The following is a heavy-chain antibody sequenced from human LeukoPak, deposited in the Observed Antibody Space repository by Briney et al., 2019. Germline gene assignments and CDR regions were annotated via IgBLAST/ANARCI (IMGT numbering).Heavy chain of an antibody. CDR1: GGSISTYY. CDR2: IYYSGST. V-gene: IGHV4-59*01. CDR3: ARMGEVSSNWYFPFDF. J-gene: IGHJ4*02. Sequence: PSESLSLTCTVSGGSISTYYWSWIRQPPGEGLEWIGYIYYSGSTNYNPSLKSRVTISVDTSKNQSSLKLSSVTAADTAMYYCARMGEVSSNWYFPFDFWGQGTLVTVSS. D-gene: IGHD6-13*01.